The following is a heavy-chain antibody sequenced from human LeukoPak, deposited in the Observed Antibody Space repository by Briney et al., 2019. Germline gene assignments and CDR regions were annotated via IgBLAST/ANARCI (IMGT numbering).Heavy chain of an antibody. CDR2: INHSGST. V-gene: IGHV4-34*01. Sequence: SETLSLTCAVYGGSFSGYYWSWIRQPPGKGLEWIGEINHSGSTNYNPSLKSRVTISVDTSKNQFSLKLSSVTAADTAVYYCARIYSSGWYSLDPWGQGTLVTVSS. D-gene: IGHD6-19*01. CDR1: GGSFSGYY. CDR3: ARIYSSGWYSLDP. J-gene: IGHJ5*02.